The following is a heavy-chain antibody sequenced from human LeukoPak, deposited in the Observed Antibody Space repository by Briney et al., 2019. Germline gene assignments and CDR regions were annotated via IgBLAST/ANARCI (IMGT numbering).Heavy chain of an antibody. CDR2: IYYSGST. V-gene: IGHV4-59*01. CDR3: ARASKKGIQLWFDY. Sequence: SETLSLTCIVSGGSISSYYWSWIRQPPEKGLEWIGYIYYSGSTNYNPSLKSRVTISVDTSKNQFSLKLSSVTAADTAVYYCARASKKGIQLWFDYWGQGTLVTVSS. D-gene: IGHD5-18*01. CDR1: GGSISSYY. J-gene: IGHJ4*02.